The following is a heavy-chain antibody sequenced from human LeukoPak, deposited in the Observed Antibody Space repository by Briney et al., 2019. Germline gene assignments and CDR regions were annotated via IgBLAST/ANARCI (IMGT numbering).Heavy chain of an antibody. V-gene: IGHV3-21*01. CDR2: ISSGSIYI. D-gene: IGHD3-10*01. Sequence: GGSLRLSCAASGFTFSSYSMNWVRQAPGKGLEWVSSISSGSIYIYYADSVKGRFTISRDNAKNSLYLQMNRLRVEDTAVYYCARIRFGESYAPKSYYYYYMDVWGIGTTVTISS. CDR3: ARIRFGESYAPKSYYYYYMDV. CDR1: GFTFSSYS. J-gene: IGHJ6*03.